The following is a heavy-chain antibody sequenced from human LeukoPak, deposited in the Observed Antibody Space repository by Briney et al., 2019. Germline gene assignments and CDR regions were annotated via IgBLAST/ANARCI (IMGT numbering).Heavy chain of an antibody. CDR1: GFTFSSYE. D-gene: IGHD6-13*01. V-gene: IGHV3-48*03. CDR2: ISSSGSTI. J-gene: IGHJ4*02. Sequence: PGGSLRLSCAASGFTFSSYEMNWVRQAPGKGLEWVSYISSSGSTIYYADSVKGRLTISRDNAKNSLYLQMNSLRAEDTAVYYCARRSSSWYPYEDYFDYWGQGTLVTVSS. CDR3: ARRSSSWYPYEDYFDY.